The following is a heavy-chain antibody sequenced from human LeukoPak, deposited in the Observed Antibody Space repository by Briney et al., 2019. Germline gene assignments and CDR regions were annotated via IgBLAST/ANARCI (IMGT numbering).Heavy chain of an antibody. Sequence: GGSLTLSCAVSGFTFNEYGMHWVRQASGKWLEWLAAISHDGSKTYSGDSVKGRFTISRDNSKNTLFLEMNSLRPEDTAMYYCAKDAGQWQNWNWFAPWGQGTLVIVSS. CDR2: ISHDGSKT. V-gene: IGHV3-30*18. J-gene: IGHJ5*02. CDR1: GFTFNEYG. CDR3: AKDAGQWQNWNWFAP. D-gene: IGHD6-19*01.